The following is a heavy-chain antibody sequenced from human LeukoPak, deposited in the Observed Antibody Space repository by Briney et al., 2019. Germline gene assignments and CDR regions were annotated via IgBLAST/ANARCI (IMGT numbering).Heavy chain of an antibody. J-gene: IGHJ4*02. CDR3: AKDAPNYCGSGSYPDY. CDR1: VFTFSIYG. V-gene: IGHV3-30*02. Sequence: GGPLRLSCAASVFTFSIYGMHWVRRAPGKGLEWVAFIRYDGSNIYYADSVKGRFTISRDNSKNTLYLQMHILSPEDTAVYYCAKDAPNYCGSGSYPDYWGQGTLVTVSS. CDR2: IRYDGSNI. D-gene: IGHD3-10*01.